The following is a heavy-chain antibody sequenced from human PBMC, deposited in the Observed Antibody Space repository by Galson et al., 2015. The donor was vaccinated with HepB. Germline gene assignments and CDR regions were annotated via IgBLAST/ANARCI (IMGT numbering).Heavy chain of an antibody. V-gene: IGHV3-48*02. CDR2: ISSSSSTI. D-gene: IGHD3-10*01. CDR3: ARDLPGVRGVKGNDAFDI. CDR1: GFTFSSYS. Sequence: SLRLSCAASGFTFSSYSMNWVRQAPGKGLKWVSYISSSSSTIYYADSVKGRLTISRDNAKNSLYLQMNSLRDEDTAVYYCARDLPGVRGVKGNDAFDIWGQGTMVTVSS. J-gene: IGHJ3*02.